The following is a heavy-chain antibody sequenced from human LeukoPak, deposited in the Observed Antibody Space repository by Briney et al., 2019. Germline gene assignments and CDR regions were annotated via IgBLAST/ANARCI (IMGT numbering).Heavy chain of an antibody. V-gene: IGHV3-49*04. D-gene: IGHD3-10*01. J-gene: IGHJ6*02. Sequence: GSAILPCTASGFTVGDYAMSWVRQAPGKGLEWVGFIRSKAYGGTTEYAASVKGRFTISRDDSKSIAYLQINRLKTEDTAVYYCTSSVLLWFGESRYYYCGMDVWGQVLTVTGSS. CDR2: IRSKAYGGTT. CDR1: GFTVGDYA. CDR3: TSSVLLWFGESRYYYCGMDV.